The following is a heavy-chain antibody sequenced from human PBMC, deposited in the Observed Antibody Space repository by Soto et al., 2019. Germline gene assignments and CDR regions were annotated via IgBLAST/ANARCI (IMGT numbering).Heavy chain of an antibody. CDR3: AKDSLGDYYYYGMDV. J-gene: IGHJ6*02. D-gene: IGHD2-15*01. CDR1: GFTFSRFA. Sequence: EVQLLESGGGLVQPGGSLRLSCAASGFTFSRFAMNWVRQAPGKGLEWVSGIGDSGSTTYYADSVKGRFTISRDNSKNPLFLQMNSLRAEDTAIYYCAKDSLGDYYYYGMDVWGQGTTVTVSS. V-gene: IGHV3-23*01. CDR2: IGDSGSTT.